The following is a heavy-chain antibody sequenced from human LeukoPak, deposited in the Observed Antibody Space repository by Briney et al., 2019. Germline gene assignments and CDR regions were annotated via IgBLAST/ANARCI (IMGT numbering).Heavy chain of an antibody. Sequence: SETLSLTCAVYGGSFSGYYWSWIRRPPGKGLEWIGEINHSGSTNYNPSLKSRVTISVDTSKNQFSLKLSSVTAADTAVYYCARERRPPGYCSSTSCYHSLYMDVWGKGTTVTVSS. V-gene: IGHV4-34*01. CDR2: INHSGST. CDR1: GGSFSGYY. CDR3: ARERRPPGYCSSTSCYHSLYMDV. J-gene: IGHJ6*03. D-gene: IGHD2-2*01.